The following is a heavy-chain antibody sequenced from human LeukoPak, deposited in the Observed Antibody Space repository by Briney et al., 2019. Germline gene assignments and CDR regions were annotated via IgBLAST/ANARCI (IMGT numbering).Heavy chain of an antibody. CDR1: GFTFSSYA. Sequence: GGSLRLSCAVSGFTFSSYAMSWVRQAPGKGLEWVSALSGSGGSTYYADSVKGRFTISRDNPKNTLYLQMNSLRAEDTAVYYCAKQTGTYHYDSYGRAHPFDIWGQGTMVTVSS. CDR3: AKQTGTYHYDSYGRAHPFDI. CDR2: LSGSGGST. D-gene: IGHD3-22*01. V-gene: IGHV3-23*01. J-gene: IGHJ3*02.